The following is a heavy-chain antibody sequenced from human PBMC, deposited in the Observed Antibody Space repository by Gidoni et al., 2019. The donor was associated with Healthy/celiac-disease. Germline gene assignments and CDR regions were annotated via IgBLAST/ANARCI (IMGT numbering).Heavy chain of an antibody. CDR3: AREPFLAAAGPYGAFDI. D-gene: IGHD6-13*01. V-gene: IGHV4-31*03. CDR1: GGSISSGGYD. CDR2: IYYSGST. J-gene: IGHJ3*02. Sequence: QVQLQESGPGLVKPSQTLSLTCTVPGGSISSGGYDWSWIRQPPGKGLEWIGYIYYSGSTYYNPSLKSRVTISVDTSKNQFSLKLSSVTAADTAMYYCAREPFLAAAGPYGAFDIWGQGTMVTVSS.